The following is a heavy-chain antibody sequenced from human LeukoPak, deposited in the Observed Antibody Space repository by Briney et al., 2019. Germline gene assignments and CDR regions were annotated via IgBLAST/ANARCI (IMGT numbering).Heavy chain of an antibody. CDR1: GFTFSSHT. D-gene: IGHD1-1*01. CDR2: ISSGSTYM. CDR3: ARVTSGRAVRKMEYYSYMDV. Sequence: PGGSLRLSCAASGFTFSSHTFHWVRQAPGKGLEWVSSISSGSTYMYYADSVKGRITISRDNAKDSLYLQMHSLRAEDTAVYYCARVTSGRAVRKMEYYSYMDVWGKGTTVTVPS. V-gene: IGHV3-21*01. J-gene: IGHJ6*03.